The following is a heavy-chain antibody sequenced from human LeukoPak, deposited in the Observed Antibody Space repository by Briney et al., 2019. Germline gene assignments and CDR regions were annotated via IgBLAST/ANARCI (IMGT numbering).Heavy chain of an antibody. CDR2: LSDSGGDT. J-gene: IGHJ6*02. Sequence: PGGSLRLSCAASGFTFATYAMRWVRQAPGKGLEWVSTLSDSGGDTYYADSVKGRFTIARDNSKNTLYLQMNSLRAEDTAVYYCAKVPYSDYGSGRPPFMDAWGQGTTVAISS. CDR3: AKVPYSDYGSGRPPFMDA. V-gene: IGHV3-23*01. D-gene: IGHD3-10*01. CDR1: GFTFATYA.